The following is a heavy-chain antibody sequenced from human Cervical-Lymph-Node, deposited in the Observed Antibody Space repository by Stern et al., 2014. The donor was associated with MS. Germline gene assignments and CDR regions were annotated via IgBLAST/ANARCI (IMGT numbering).Heavy chain of an antibody. V-gene: IGHV3-9*01. Sequence: QLVESGGGLVQPGRSLRLSCAASGFTLDDYDIHWVRQAPGKGLEWVSGLRWKSGSLGYADSVKGRFTISRDKAKNSLYLQMNSLRTEDTALYYCAAGSPYYFYAMDVWGHGTTVTVSS. CDR2: LRWKSGSL. D-gene: IGHD3-10*01. CDR1: GFTLDDYD. J-gene: IGHJ6*02. CDR3: AAGSPYYFYAMDV.